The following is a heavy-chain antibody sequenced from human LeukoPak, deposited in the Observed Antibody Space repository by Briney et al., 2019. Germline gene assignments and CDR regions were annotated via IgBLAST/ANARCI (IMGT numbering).Heavy chain of an antibody. Sequence: PSETLSLTCTLSGDSISSGNYYWPWIRQHPGKGLEWIGYIRYSGSTYFNPSLKSRVTISIDTSTNQLSLKLTSVTAADTAVYYCARRGFNYGFFDHWGQGTLVTVSS. J-gene: IGHJ4*03. D-gene: IGHD5-18*01. CDR3: ARRGFNYGFFDH. V-gene: IGHV4-31*03. CDR2: IRYSGST. CDR1: GDSISSGNYY.